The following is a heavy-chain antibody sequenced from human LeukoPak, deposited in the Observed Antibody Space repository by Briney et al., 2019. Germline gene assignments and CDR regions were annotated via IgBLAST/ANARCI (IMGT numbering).Heavy chain of an antibody. CDR1: GFTFSSDT. J-gene: IGHJ4*01. Sequence: GRSLRLSCAASGFTFSSDTMHWVRQAAGKGLEWVAVISYDGSKKYYADSVKGRFTISRDNSKNTLYLQMNSLRAEDTAVYYCAREGRYQVSGGHYDPFECWGHGTLVTGS. D-gene: IGHD3-22*01. CDR3: AREGRYQVSGGHYDPFEC. V-gene: IGHV3-30-3*01. CDR2: ISYDGSKK.